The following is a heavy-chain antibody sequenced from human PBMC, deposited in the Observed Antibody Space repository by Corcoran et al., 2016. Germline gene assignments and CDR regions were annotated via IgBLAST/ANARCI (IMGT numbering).Heavy chain of an antibody. CDR2: INAGNGNT. J-gene: IGHJ6*02. CDR3: ARGGWGVVVPAAIGSYYYGMDV. D-gene: IGHD2-2*01. Sequence: QVQLVQSGAEVKKPGASVKVSCKASGYTFTSYAMHWVRQAPGQRLEWMGWINAGNGNTKYSQKFQGRVTITRDTSASTAYMELSSLRSEDTAVYYCARGGWGVVVPAAIGSYYYGMDVWGQGTTVTVSS. CDR1: GYTFTSYA. V-gene: IGHV1-3*01.